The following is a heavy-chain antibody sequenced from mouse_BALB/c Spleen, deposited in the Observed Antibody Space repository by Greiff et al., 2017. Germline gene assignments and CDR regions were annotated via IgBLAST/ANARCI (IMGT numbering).Heavy chain of an antibody. D-gene: IGHD1-1*01. CDR1: GYTFTDYE. CDR3: TRRGITTVVAPFDY. Sequence: VQLQQSGAELVRPGASVTLSCKASGYTFTDYEMHWVKQTPVHGLEWIGAIDPETGGTAYNQKFKGKATLTADKSSSTAYMELRSLTSEDSAVYYCTRRGITTVVAPFDYWGQGTTLTVSS. J-gene: IGHJ2*01. V-gene: IGHV1-15*01. CDR2: IDPETGGT.